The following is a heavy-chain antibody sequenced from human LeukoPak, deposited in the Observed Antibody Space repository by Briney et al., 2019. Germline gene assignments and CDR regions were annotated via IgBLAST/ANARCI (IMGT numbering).Heavy chain of an antibody. V-gene: IGHV3-21*01. CDR2: ISSSSSYI. CDR3: ARGSSSSNYFDY. CDR1: GFTFSSYS. Sequence: GGSLRLSCAASGFTFSSYSMNWVRQVPGKGLEWVSSISSSSSYIYYADSVKGRFTISRDNAKNSLYLQMNSLRAEDTAVYYCARGSSSSNYFDYWGQGTLVTVSS. D-gene: IGHD6-6*01. J-gene: IGHJ4*02.